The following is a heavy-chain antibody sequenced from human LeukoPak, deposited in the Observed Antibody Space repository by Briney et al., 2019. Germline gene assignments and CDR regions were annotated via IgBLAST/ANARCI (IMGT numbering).Heavy chain of an antibody. D-gene: IGHD5-18*01. CDR1: GFTLSTYR. CDR2: ISSSSSTM. V-gene: IGHV3-48*01. Sequence: GGSLRLSCEASGFTLSTYRMNWVRQAPGKGLEWISYISSSSSTMYYADSVKGRFTISRDNAKNSLFLQLNILRVDDTAVYYCARGFSFIDYWGQGTLVSVSS. CDR3: ARGFSFIDY. J-gene: IGHJ4*02.